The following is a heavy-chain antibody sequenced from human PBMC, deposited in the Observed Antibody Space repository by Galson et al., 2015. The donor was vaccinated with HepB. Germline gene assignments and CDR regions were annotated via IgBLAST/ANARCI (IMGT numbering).Heavy chain of an antibody. D-gene: IGHD3-16*02. Sequence: SVKVSCKASGYTFTYHHIHWVRQAPGQGLEWMGMINPAVTRARYSQRFQGRVTMTRDTSTSTVHMQLSMLTSEDTAVYYCSGGPYSDYVWGSYQDYWGQGTQVAVSS. CDR3: SGGPYSDYVWGSYQDY. J-gene: IGHJ4*02. V-gene: IGHV1-46*01. CDR2: INPAVTRA. CDR1: GYTFTYHH.